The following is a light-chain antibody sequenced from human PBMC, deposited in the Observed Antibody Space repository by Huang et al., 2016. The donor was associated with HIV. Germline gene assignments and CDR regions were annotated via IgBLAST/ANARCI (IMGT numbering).Light chain of an antibody. J-gene: IGKJ3*01. CDR3: MQGTHWL. Sequence: DVVMTQSPLSLPVTLGQPASISCRSSQSLVYSDGNTFLNWFQQRPGQSPRRLIYKVSNRNSGVPDRFSGSGSGTDFTLKISRVEAEDVGVYYYMQGTHWLFGPGTKVDIK. V-gene: IGKV2-30*01. CDR2: KVS. CDR1: QSLVYSDGNTF.